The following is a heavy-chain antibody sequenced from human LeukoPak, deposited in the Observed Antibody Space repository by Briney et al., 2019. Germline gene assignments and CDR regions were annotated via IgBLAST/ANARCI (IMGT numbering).Heavy chain of an antibody. Sequence: SETLSLTCTVSGGSISSYYWSWIRQPPGKGLEWIGYIYDSESTNYNPSLKSRVTILIDTSKDQFSLKLSSVTAADTAVYYCARELYSSGWDYFDYWGQGTLVTVSS. V-gene: IGHV4-59*01. CDR2: IYDSEST. D-gene: IGHD6-19*01. J-gene: IGHJ4*02. CDR1: GGSISSYY. CDR3: ARELYSSGWDYFDY.